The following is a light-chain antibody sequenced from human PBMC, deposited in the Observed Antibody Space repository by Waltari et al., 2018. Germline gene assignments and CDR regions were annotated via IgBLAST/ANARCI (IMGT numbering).Light chain of an antibody. V-gene: IGLV2-14*01. J-gene: IGLJ2*01. Sequence: QSALTQPASVSGSPGQSITISCPGTSSDVGGYNYVSWYQQHPGKAPKLMIYEFSNRPSGVSNRFSGSKSGNTASLTISGLQAEDEADYYCSSYTSSSTLFGGGTKLTVL. CDR2: EFS. CDR1: SSDVGGYNY. CDR3: SSYTSSSTL.